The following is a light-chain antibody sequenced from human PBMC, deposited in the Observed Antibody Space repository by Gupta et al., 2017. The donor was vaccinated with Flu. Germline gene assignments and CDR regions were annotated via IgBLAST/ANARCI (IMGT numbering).Light chain of an antibody. Sequence: ETVMTQSPATLSVSPGERVTLSCRASQTVGINLAWYKQRPGQAPRLLIYHASTRAAGAPARFSGSGSGTELTLTISSRQPEDFAFYYCQQYNDWPPWTFGQGTKVEIK. CDR3: QQYNDWPPWT. CDR1: QTVGIN. CDR2: HAS. J-gene: IGKJ1*01. V-gene: IGKV3-15*01.